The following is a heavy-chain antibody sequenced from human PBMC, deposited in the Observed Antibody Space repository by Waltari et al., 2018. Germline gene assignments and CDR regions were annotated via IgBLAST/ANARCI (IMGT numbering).Heavy chain of an antibody. J-gene: IGHJ3*02. CDR3: ARVALYSGSYSGAFDI. V-gene: IGHV7-4-1*02. CDR1: GYTFTSYA. Sequence: QVQLVQSGSELKKPGASVKVSCKASGYTFTSYAMNWVRQAPGQGLEWMGWINTNTGNPTYGQGCTGRFVFSLDTSVSTADLQISSRKAEDTAVYYCARVALYSGSYSGAFDIWGQGTMVTVSS. D-gene: IGHD1-26*01. CDR2: INTNTGNP.